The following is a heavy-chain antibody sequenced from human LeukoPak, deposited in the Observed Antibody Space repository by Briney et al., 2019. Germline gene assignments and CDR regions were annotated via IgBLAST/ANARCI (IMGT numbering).Heavy chain of an antibody. J-gene: IGHJ6*02. CDR1: GFTFSSYG. CDR2: IWYDGSNK. D-gene: IGHD6-13*01. CDR3: ARDSDSSSWYSQDIIYYYYYGMDV. Sequence: GGSLRLSCAASGFTFSSYGMHWVRQAPGKRLEWVAVIWYDGSNKYYADSVKGRFTISRDNSKNTLYLQMNSLRAEDTAVYYCARDSDSSSWYSQDIIYYYYYGMDVWGQGTTVTVSS. V-gene: IGHV3-33*01.